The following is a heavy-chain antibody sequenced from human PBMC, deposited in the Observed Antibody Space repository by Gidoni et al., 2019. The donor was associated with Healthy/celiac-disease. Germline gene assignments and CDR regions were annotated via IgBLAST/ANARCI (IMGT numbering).Heavy chain of an antibody. CDR2: ISWNSGSI. D-gene: IGHD3-3*01. Sequence: EVQLVESGGGLVQPGRSLRLSCAASGFTFDDYAMHWVRQAPGKGLEWVSGISWNSGSIGYADSVKGRFTISRDNAKNSLYLQMNSLRAEDTALYYCAKPISHYDFWSGVDYWGQGTLVTVSS. CDR3: AKPISHYDFWSGVDY. V-gene: IGHV3-9*01. J-gene: IGHJ4*02. CDR1: GFTFDDYA.